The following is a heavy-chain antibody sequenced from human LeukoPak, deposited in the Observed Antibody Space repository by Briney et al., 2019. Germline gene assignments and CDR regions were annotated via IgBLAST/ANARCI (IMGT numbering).Heavy chain of an antibody. V-gene: IGHV3-43*02. D-gene: IGHD1-26*01. CDR1: GFTLTSYW. CDR3: AKDISTSGAGGSYFDY. CDR2: ISGDGGST. J-gene: IGHJ4*02. Sequence: PGGSLRLSCAASGFTLTSYWMHWVRQAPGKGLEWVSLISGDGGSTYYADSVKGRFTISRDNSKNSLYLQMNSLRTEDTALYYCAKDISTSGAGGSYFDYWGQGTLVTVSS.